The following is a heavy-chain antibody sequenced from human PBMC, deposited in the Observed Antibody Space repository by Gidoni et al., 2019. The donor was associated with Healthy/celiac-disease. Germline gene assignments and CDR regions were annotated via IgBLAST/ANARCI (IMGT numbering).Heavy chain of an antibody. J-gene: IGHJ4*02. CDR3: ARGEGGPLFDY. V-gene: IGHV1-69*06. D-gene: IGHD1-26*01. CDR1: GGTFSSYA. CDR2: IIPIFGTA. Sequence: QVQLVQSGAEVKKPGSSVKVSCKASGGTFSSYAISWVRQAPGQGLEWMGGIIPIFGTANYARKFQGRVTITADKSPSTAYLELGSLRSEDTAVYYCARGEGGPLFDYWGQGTLVTVSS.